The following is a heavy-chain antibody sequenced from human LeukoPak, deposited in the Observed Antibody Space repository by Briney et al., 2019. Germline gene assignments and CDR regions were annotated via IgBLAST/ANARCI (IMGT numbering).Heavy chain of an antibody. CDR3: AKHPLSGNFDY. CDR2: ISGSGVTT. V-gene: IGHV3-23*01. Sequence: GGSLRLSCAASGFTFSTYTLSWVRQTPGKGLEWVSIISGSGVTTYYADSVKGRFIISRDNSKNTLYLQMYSLRAEDTDIYYCAKHPLSGNFDYWGQGTLVTVSS. J-gene: IGHJ4*02. CDR1: GFTFSTYT. D-gene: IGHD2/OR15-2a*01.